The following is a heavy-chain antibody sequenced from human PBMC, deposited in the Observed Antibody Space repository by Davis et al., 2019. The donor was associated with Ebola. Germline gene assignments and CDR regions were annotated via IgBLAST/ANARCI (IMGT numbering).Heavy chain of an antibody. D-gene: IGHD1-26*01. V-gene: IGHV5-51*01. CDR3: ARHSGTYYPYYYYGMDV. CDR1: GYSFTNYW. CDR2: IYPGDSDT. Sequence: GGSLRLSCKGSGYSFTNYWIGWVRQMPGKGLEWMGIIYPGDSDTRYSPSFQGQVTISADKSISTAYLQWSSLKASDTAMYYCARHSGTYYPYYYYGMDVWGQGTTVTVSS. J-gene: IGHJ6*02.